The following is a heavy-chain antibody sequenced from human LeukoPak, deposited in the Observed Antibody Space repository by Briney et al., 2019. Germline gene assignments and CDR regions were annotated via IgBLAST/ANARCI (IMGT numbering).Heavy chain of an antibody. J-gene: IGHJ5*02. Sequence: ASVKVSCKASGYTFTSYYMHWVRQAPGQGLEWMGIINPSGGSTSCAQKFQGRVTMTRDTSTSTVYMELSSLRSEDTAVYYCARVGKNTMVRGRSSGGWFDPWGQGTLVTVSS. D-gene: IGHD3-10*01. CDR2: INPSGGST. CDR3: ARVGKNTMVRGRSSGGWFDP. CDR1: GYTFTSYY. V-gene: IGHV1-46*01.